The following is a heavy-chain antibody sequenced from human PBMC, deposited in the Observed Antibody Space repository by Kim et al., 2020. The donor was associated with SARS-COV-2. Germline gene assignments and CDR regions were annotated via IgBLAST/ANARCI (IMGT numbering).Heavy chain of an antibody. J-gene: IGHJ5*02. CDR1: GYSFTKYW. D-gene: IGHD2-8*01. CDR2: IYPGDSDT. Sequence: GESLKISCKGSGYSFTKYWIGWVRQMPGKGLEWMGIIYPGDSDTRYSPSFQGQVTISADKSISTAYLQWSSLKASDTAMYYCARRYCSNGVCFHGGDNWFDPWGQGTLVTVTS. V-gene: IGHV5-51*01. CDR3: ARRYCSNGVCFHGGDNWFDP.